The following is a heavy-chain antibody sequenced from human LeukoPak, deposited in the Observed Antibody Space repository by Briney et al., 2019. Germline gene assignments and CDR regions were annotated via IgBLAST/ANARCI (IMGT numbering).Heavy chain of an antibody. D-gene: IGHD5-18*01. J-gene: IGHJ4*02. CDR3: TTWIQKWFSDY. CDR2: ISFDIRNK. V-gene: IGHV3-30*04. Sequence: GGSLRLSCVVSGFTFSSYGLHWVRQAPGKGLEWVSWISFDIRNKDYAESVKGRFTISRDNSKNTLYLEMNNLRVEDTAVYYCTTWIQKWFSDYWGQGTLVSVSS. CDR1: GFTFSSYG.